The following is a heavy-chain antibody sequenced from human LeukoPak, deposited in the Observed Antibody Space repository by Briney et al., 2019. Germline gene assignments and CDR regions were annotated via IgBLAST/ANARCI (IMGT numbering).Heavy chain of an antibody. CDR3: ARRQVAVAGKDY. CDR2: ISTDGRST. Sequence: PGGSLRLSCAASGFPFSTYWMHWVRQAPGKGLVWVSRISTDGRSTTYADSVKGRFTISRDNAKNTLYLQMNSLKAEDTAVYYCARRQVAVAGKDYWGQGTLVAVSS. CDR1: GFPFSTYW. V-gene: IGHV3-74*01. D-gene: IGHD6-19*01. J-gene: IGHJ4*02.